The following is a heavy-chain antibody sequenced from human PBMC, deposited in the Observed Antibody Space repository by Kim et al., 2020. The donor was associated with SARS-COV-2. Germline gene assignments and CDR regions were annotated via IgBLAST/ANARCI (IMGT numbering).Heavy chain of an antibody. V-gene: IGHV3-33*01. CDR3: ARAVGPFDY. CDR1: GFTFSTYG. J-gene: IGHJ4*02. D-gene: IGHD1-26*01. CDR2: IWYDGSNK. Sequence: GGSLRLSCAASGFTFSTYGMHWVRQAPGKGLEWVAAIWYDGSNKYYADSVKGRFTISRDNSKNTLYLQMNSLRAEDTAVYYCARAVGPFDYWGQGILVTVSS.